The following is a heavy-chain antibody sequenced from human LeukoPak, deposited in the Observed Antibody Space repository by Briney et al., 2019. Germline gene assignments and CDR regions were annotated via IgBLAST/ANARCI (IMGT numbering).Heavy chain of an antibody. V-gene: IGHV1-3*01. CDR3: TIGLAGDWDAFDI. J-gene: IGHJ3*02. CDR2: ILADSGNT. D-gene: IGHD6-19*01. Sequence: GASVNVSCKTSGYTFTTCAVHWVRQAPGQRLEWMGWILADSGNTKYSQKLQGRVAIARDTSASTIYMELTSLRIEDTAVYFCTIGLAGDWDAFDIWGLGTMVTVSS. CDR1: GYTFTTCA.